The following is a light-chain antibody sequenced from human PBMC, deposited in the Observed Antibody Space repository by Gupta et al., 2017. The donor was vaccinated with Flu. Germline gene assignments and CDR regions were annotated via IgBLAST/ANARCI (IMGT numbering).Light chain of an antibody. J-gene: IGKJ2*03. CDR2: RAS. CDR1: QSVSSW. Sequence: DIQMTHSPSTLSALVGDRVTITCRASQSVSSWLAWYQQKLGKAPKLLIYRASSLQSGVPPRFSGSGSGTEFTLTISSLQPDDFATYYCKHDNGFSGSFGQGTKLEIK. CDR3: KHDNGFSGS. V-gene: IGKV1-5*03.